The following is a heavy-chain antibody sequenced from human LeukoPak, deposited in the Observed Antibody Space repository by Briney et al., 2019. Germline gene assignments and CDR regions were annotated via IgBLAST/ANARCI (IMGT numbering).Heavy chain of an antibody. CDR3: ARRTQQPVIDY. CDR2: INHRGST. D-gene: IGHD6-13*01. Sequence: SETLSLTCAVYGGSFSGYYWSWIRQPPGKGLEWIGEINHRGSTNYNPSLKSRVTISVDTSKNQFSLKLSSVTAADTAVYYCARRTQQPVIDYWGQGTLVTVSS. J-gene: IGHJ4*02. V-gene: IGHV4-34*01. CDR1: GGSFSGYY.